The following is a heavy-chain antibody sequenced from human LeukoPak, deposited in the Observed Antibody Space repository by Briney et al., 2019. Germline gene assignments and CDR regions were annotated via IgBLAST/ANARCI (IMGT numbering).Heavy chain of an antibody. Sequence: GGSLRLSCAASGFTFTNAWMSWVRQAPGKGLEWVGRIKSKTDGGTTDYAAPVKGRFTISKDDSKNTLYLQMNSLKTEDTAVYYCATTPYDYVWGSYRPFDYWGQGTLVTVSS. CDR1: GFTFTNAW. D-gene: IGHD3-16*02. V-gene: IGHV3-15*01. CDR2: IKSKTDGGTT. J-gene: IGHJ4*02. CDR3: ATTPYDYVWGSYRPFDY.